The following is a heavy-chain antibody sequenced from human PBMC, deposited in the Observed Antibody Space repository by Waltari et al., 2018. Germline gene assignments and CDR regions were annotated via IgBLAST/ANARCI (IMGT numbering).Heavy chain of an antibody. CDR1: GFAFSSYA. V-gene: IGHV3-23*01. CDR2: IGGGGGNT. J-gene: IGHJ5*02. Sequence: EVQLLESGGGLVQPGGSLRLSCAASGFAFSSYAMSWVRQAPGEGVEWVTAIGGGGGNTYYADSVKGRFTISRDNSKNTLYLQMNSLRAEDTAVYYCAKDRTGSKFDPWGQGTLVTVSS. CDR3: AKDRTGSKFDP. D-gene: IGHD3-10*01.